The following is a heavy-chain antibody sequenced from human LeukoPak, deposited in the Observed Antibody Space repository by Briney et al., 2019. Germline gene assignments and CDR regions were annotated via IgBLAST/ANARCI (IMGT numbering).Heavy chain of an antibody. V-gene: IGHV4-4*07. D-gene: IGHD4-17*01. CDR3: ARGPFYGDYSWWFDP. CDR2: IYTSGST. CDR1: GGSISSYY. Sequence: PSETLSLTCTVSGGSISSYYWSWIRQPAGKGLEWIGRIYTSGSTNYNPSLKSRVTMSVDTSKNQFSLKLNSVTAADTAVYYCARGPFYGDYSWWFDPWGQGTLVTVSS. J-gene: IGHJ5*02.